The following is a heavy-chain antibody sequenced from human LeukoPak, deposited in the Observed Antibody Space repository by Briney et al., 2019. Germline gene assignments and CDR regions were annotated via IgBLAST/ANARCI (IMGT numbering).Heavy chain of an antibody. CDR2: ISGSSSGSTSII. V-gene: IGHV3-48*04. CDR1: GIIFSTYA. CDR3: ARDFWSGYYTED. J-gene: IGHJ4*02. Sequence: GGSLRLSCAFSGIIFSTYAMTWVRQAPGKGLEWISYISGSSSGSTSIIHYADSVKGRFTISRDNAKNSLHLQMDSLSAEDTAVYYCARDFWSGYYTEDWGQGALVIVSS. D-gene: IGHD3-3*01.